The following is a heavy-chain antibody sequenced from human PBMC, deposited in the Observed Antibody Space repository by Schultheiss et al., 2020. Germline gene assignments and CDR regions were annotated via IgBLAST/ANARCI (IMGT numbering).Heavy chain of an antibody. V-gene: IGHV1-69*13. D-gene: IGHD3-3*01. CDR3: ARERGIGITIFGVPSYYYGMDV. Sequence: SVKVSCKASGYTFTSYDISWVREAPGQGLEWMGGIIPIFGTANYAQKFQGRVTITADESTSTAYMELSSLRSEDTAVYYCARERGIGITIFGVPSYYYGMDVWGQGTTVTVSS. CDR2: IIPIFGTA. J-gene: IGHJ6*02. CDR1: GYTFTSYD.